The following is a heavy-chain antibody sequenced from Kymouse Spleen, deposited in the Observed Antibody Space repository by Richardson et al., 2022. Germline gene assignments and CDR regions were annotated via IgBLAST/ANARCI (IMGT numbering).Heavy chain of an antibody. CDR3: AKDC*QWRGTT. J-gene: IGHJ4*02. CDR1: GFTFDDYA. Sequence: EVQLVESGGGLVQPGRSLRLSCAASGFTFDDYAMHWVRQAPGKGLEWVSGISWNSGSIGYADSVKGRFTISRDNAKNSLYLQMNSLRAEDTALYYCAKDC*QWRGTTGAREPWSPSPQ. CDR2: ISWNSGSI. D-gene: IGHD6-19*01. V-gene: IGHV3-9*01.